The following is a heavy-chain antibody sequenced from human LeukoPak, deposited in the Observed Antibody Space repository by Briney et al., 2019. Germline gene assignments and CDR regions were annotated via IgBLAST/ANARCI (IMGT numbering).Heavy chain of an antibody. D-gene: IGHD3-10*01. J-gene: IGHJ5*02. CDR2: ISGSGSII. CDR1: GFAFSGFE. CDR3: ARDLYYGPGSYLSS. V-gene: IGHV3-48*03. Sequence: GGSLRLSCAAPGFAFSGFEMNWVRQTPGKGLEWISYISGSGSIIYYADSVRGRFTISRDNAKNSLYLQMNSLRAEDTAIYYCARDLYYGPGSYLSSWGQGTLVTVSS.